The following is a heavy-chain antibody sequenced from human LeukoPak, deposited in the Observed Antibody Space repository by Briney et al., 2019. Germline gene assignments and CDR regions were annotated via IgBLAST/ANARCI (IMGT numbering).Heavy chain of an antibody. Sequence: ASVKVSCKACGYTFTGYYMHWVRQAPGQGLEWMGWINPNSGGTNYAQKFQGWVTMTRDTSISTAYMELSRLRSDDTAVYYCARGHCSSTSCGRLGRDAFHIWGQGTMVTVSS. CDR3: ARGHCSSTSCGRLGRDAFHI. V-gene: IGHV1-2*04. D-gene: IGHD2-2*01. J-gene: IGHJ3*02. CDR2: INPNSGGT. CDR1: GYTFTGYY.